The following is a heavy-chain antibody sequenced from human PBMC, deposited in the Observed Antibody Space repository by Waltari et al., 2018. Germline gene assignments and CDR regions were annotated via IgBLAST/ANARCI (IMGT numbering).Heavy chain of an antibody. J-gene: IGHJ4*02. V-gene: IGHV3-15*01. D-gene: IGHD2-2*01. CDR2: IKRKIDGGTT. CDR3: TTEAYCSSTSCPGAFDY. CDR1: GFTFINVW. Sequence: EMQLVESGGGSVKPGGSLRLSCAASGFTFINVWMSWVRQAPGKGREWVGRIKRKIDGGTTDYAAPVKGRFAISREDSKNTLYLQMNSLKTEDTAVYYCTTEAYCSSTSCPGAFDYWGQGTLVTVSS.